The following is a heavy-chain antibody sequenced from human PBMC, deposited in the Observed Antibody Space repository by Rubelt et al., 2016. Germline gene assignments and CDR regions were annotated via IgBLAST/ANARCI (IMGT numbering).Heavy chain of an antibody. V-gene: IGHV4-59*12. CDR1: GGSISSYY. J-gene: IGHJ3*02. Sequence: QVQLQESGPGLVKPSETLSLTCTVSGGSISSYYWSWIRQPPGKGLEWIGYIYYSGSTNYNPSLKSRVTISVDTSKNQFSLKLSSVTAADTAVYYCARDLGGSTSWTDMVRGVITRAFDIWGQGTMVTVSS. D-gene: IGHD3-10*01. CDR2: IYYSGST. CDR3: ARDLGGSTSWTDMVRGVITRAFDI.